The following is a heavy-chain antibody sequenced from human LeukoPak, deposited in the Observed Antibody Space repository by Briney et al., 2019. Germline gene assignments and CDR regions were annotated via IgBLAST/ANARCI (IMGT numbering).Heavy chain of an antibody. J-gene: IGHJ4*02. CDR3: ARRVHDILTGYESYYFDY. CDR2: IYYSGST. Sequence: SETLSLTCTVSGGSISSYYWSWIRQPPGKGLEWIGYIYYSGSTNYNPSLKSRVTISVDTSKNQSSLKLSSVTAADTAVYYCARRVHDILTGYESYYFDYWGQGTLVTVSS. V-gene: IGHV4-59*08. D-gene: IGHD3-9*01. CDR1: GGSISSYY.